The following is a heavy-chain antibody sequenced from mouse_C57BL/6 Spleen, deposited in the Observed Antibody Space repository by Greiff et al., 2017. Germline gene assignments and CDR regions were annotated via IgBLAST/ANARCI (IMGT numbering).Heavy chain of an antibody. CDR1: GYTFTSYW. V-gene: IGHV1-72*01. CDR3: ALNWDEAWFAD. D-gene: IGHD4-1*01. Sequence: VQLQQPGAELVKPGASVTLSCTASGYTFTSYWMHWVKQRPGRGLVWIGGINPNSGGTKYNEKFKSKATLTVDKPSSTAYMQLSSLTSEDSAVYYCALNWDEAWFADWGQGTLVTVSA. J-gene: IGHJ3*01. CDR2: INPNSGGT.